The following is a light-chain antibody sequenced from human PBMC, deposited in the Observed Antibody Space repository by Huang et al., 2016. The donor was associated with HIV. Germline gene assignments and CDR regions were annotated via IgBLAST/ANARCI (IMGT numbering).Light chain of an antibody. J-gene: IGKJ5*01. CDR1: QSVGSN. Sequence: EIVLTQSPATLSVSPGERATLSCRASQSVGSNLAWYQQRPGQPPRPLIYDASTRATGIPARFSGSGSETEFTLAISGLQSEDFVVYFCQQYSKWPLLTFGLGTRLEIK. CDR2: DAS. CDR3: QQYSKWPLLT. V-gene: IGKV3D-15*01.